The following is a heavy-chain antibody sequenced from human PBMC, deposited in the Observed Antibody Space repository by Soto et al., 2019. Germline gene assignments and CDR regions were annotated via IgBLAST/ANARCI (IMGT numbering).Heavy chain of an antibody. J-gene: IGHJ6*02. CDR3: ARERWGKLPFLECLPQRPRYYGKDG. V-gene: IGHV1-18*04. Sequence: GASVKVSCKASCYTFTSYGISCVRQAPGQGLEWMGWISAYNGNTNYAQKLQGRVTMTTDTSTSTAYMELRSLRSYNTSVYYCARERWGKLPFLECLPQRPRYYGKDGWRQGTTVTVSS. D-gene: IGHD3-3*01. CDR1: CYTFTSYG. CDR2: ISAYNGNT.